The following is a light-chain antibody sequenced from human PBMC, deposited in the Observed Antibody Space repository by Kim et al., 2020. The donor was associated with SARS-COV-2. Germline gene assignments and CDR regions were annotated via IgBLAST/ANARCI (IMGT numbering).Light chain of an antibody. CDR1: SSNIGSTT. V-gene: IGLV1-44*01. J-gene: IGLJ3*02. CDR3: AAWDDSLHGWV. Sequence: GHRVTIFCSGSSSNIGSTTVHWYQQLPGSAPKLLIYSNNQRPSGVPDRFSASKSDTSASLAISGLQSEDEADYHCAAWDDSLHGWVFGGGTQLTVL. CDR2: SNN.